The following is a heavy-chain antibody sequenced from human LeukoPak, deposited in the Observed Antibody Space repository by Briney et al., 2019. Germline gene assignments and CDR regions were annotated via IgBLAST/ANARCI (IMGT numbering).Heavy chain of an antibody. CDR2: INPNSGGT. CDR3: ARVRIAAAGTGFDP. J-gene: IGHJ5*02. D-gene: IGHD6-13*01. CDR1: GYTFTDYY. Sequence: ASVKVSCKASGYTFTDYYMHWVRQAPGQGLEWMGWINPNSGGTNYAQKFQGRVTMTRDTSISTAYMELSRLRSDDTAVYYCARVRIAAAGTGFDPWGQGTLVTVSS. V-gene: IGHV1-2*02.